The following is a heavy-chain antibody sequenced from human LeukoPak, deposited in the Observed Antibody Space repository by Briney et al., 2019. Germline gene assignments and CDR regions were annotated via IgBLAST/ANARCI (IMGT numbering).Heavy chain of an antibody. Sequence: GGSLRLSCAASGFTFSNAYMNWVRQAPGKGLEWVGRIKPKTDGETTEYAAPVKDRFSISRDDSKSMMYLQMNSLKTEDTAVYYCAKLADYGGNEDYWGQGTLVTVSS. CDR3: AKLADYGGNEDY. CDR1: GFTFSNAY. J-gene: IGHJ4*02. V-gene: IGHV3-15*07. CDR2: IKPKTDGETT. D-gene: IGHD4-23*01.